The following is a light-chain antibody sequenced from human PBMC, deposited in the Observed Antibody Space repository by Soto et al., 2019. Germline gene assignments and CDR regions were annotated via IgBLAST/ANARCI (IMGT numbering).Light chain of an antibody. CDR3: QQYNNWPPRYT. J-gene: IGKJ2*01. CDR1: QSVSSN. V-gene: IGKV3-15*01. CDR2: AAS. Sequence: EIVMTQSPATLSVSPGERATLSCRASQSVSSNLAWYQHKPGQAPRLLIFAASTRATGIPARFSGSGSGTEFTLTISRLQSEDFAVYYCQQYNNWPPRYTFGQGTKLEIK.